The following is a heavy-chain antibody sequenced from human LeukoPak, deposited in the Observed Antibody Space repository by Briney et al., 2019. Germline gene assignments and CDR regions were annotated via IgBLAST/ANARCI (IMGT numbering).Heavy chain of an antibody. V-gene: IGHV1-69*05. D-gene: IGHD2-21*02. Sequence: ASVTVSFKASGGTFIIYAISWVRQAPGQGIEWMGGIIPIFGTANYAQKFQGRVTMTRDMATSTDYMELSSLRSEDTAVYYCARDNSVEDTAWWFDPWGQGTLVTVSS. CDR2: IIPIFGTA. J-gene: IGHJ5*02. CDR1: GGTFIIYA. CDR3: ARDNSVEDTAWWFDP.